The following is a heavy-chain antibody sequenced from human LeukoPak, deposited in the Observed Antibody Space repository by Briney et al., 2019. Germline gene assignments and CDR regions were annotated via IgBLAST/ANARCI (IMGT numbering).Heavy chain of an antibody. J-gene: IGHJ6*02. D-gene: IGHD5-18*01. Sequence: SQTLSLTCTVSGGSISSGDYYWSWIRQPPGKGLEWIGNIYYSGSTYYNPSLKSRVTISVDTSKNQFSLKLSSVTAADTAVYYCASLPKEHTTAMATGDYYYYGMDVWGQGTTVTVSS. CDR3: ASLPKEHTTAMATGDYYYYGMDV. CDR1: GGSISSGDYY. V-gene: IGHV4-30-4*01. CDR2: IYYSGST.